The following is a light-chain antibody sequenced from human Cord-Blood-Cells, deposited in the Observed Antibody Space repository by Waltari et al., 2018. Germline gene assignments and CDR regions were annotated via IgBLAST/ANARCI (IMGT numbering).Light chain of an antibody. V-gene: IGKV3-20*01. CDR3: QQYGSSPRT. J-gene: IGKJ1*01. Sequence: VLTQSPGTLSLSPGERATLSCRASQSVSSSYLAWYQQKPGQAPRLLIYGASSRVTGIPDRFSGSGSGTDFTLNISRLEPEDFAVYYCQQYGSSPRTFGQGTKVEIK. CDR2: GAS. CDR1: QSVSSSY.